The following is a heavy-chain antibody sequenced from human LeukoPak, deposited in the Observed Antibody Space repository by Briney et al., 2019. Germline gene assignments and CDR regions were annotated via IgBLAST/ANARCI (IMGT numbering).Heavy chain of an antibody. CDR2: IKQDGSEK. V-gene: IGHV3-7*01. CDR3: ARDPNDSSGSTDY. J-gene: IGHJ4*02. Sequence: GGSLRLSCAASGFTFSGYWMSWVRQAPGEGLEWVANIKQDGSEKYYADSVKGRFTISRDNSKNTLYLQMNSLRAEDTAVYYCARDPNDSSGSTDYWGQGTLVTVSS. CDR1: GFTFSGYW. D-gene: IGHD3-22*01.